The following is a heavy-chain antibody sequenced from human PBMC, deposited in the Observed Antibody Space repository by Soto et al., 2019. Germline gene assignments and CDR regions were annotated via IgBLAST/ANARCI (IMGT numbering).Heavy chain of an antibody. CDR1: GGSVSSGSYY. D-gene: IGHD5-18*01. J-gene: IGHJ5*02. CDR2: IYYSGST. CDR3: ARDGGYAAYNWFDP. Sequence: SETLSLTCTVSGGSVSSGSYYWSWIRQPPGKGLEWIGYIYYSGSTNYNPSLKSRVTISVDTSKNQFSLKLSSVTAADTAVYYCARDGGYAAYNWFDPWGQGTLVTVSS. V-gene: IGHV4-61*01.